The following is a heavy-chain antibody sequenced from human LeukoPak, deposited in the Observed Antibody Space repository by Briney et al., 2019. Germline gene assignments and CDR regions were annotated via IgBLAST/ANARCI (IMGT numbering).Heavy chain of an antibody. CDR2: ISAYNGNT. Sequence: GASVKVSCKASGYTFTSYGISWVRQAPGQGLEWMGWISAYNGNTNYAQKLQGRVTMTTDTSTSTAYMELRSLRSDDTAVYYCARCHYYYDSSGYYQGWFDPWGQGTLVTVSS. J-gene: IGHJ5*02. CDR1: GYTFTSYG. V-gene: IGHV1-18*01. CDR3: ARCHYYYDSSGYYQGWFDP. D-gene: IGHD3-22*01.